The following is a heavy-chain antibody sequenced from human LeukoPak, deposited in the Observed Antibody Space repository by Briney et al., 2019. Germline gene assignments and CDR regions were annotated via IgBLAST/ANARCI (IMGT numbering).Heavy chain of an antibody. Sequence: SETLSLTCTVSGGSISSSYWSWIRQPPGKGLEWIGNIYYSGNTNYNPSLKSRVTITVDRSRKQLSLHLTAVTAPDTAVFFLARHLYHYYMDVWGKGTTVTVSS. CDR3: ARHLYHYYMDV. V-gene: IGHV4-59*08. CDR1: GGSISSSY. CDR2: IYYSGNT. J-gene: IGHJ6*03.